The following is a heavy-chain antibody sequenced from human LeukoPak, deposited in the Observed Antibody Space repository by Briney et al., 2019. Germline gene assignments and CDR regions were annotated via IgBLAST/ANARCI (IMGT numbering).Heavy chain of an antibody. J-gene: IGHJ4*02. CDR3: ARGGSSGGSCYSDY. V-gene: IGHV4-30-4*01. Sequence: PSETLSLTCIVSGGSISSADYYWSWIRQPPGRGLEWIGYINYSGSTYYNPSLKSRVTISVDTSKNQFSLKLSSVTAADTAVYYCARGGSSGGSCYSDYWGQGTLVTVSS. CDR2: INYSGST. D-gene: IGHD2-15*01. CDR1: GGSISSADYY.